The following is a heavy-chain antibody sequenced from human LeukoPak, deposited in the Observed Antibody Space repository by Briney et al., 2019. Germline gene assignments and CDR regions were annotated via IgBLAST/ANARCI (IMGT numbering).Heavy chain of an antibody. CDR3: ARDRNNYFDY. CDR2: ISSGSSYI. V-gene: IGHV3-21*01. Sequence: GGSLRLSCAASRFTFSSYAMCWVRRAPGKGLEWVSSISSGSSYIYYADSAKGRFTISRDNAKSSLYLQMSSLGAEDTAVYYCARDRNNYFDYWGQGILVTVSS. D-gene: IGHD1/OR15-1a*01. J-gene: IGHJ4*02. CDR1: RFTFSSYA.